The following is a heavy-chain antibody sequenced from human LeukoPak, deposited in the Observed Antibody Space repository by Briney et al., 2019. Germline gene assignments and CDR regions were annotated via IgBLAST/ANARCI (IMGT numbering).Heavy chain of an antibody. D-gene: IGHD3-10*01. V-gene: IGHV3-74*01. CDR2: INSDGSST. CDR3: ARERVMYYYGAGPPDY. CDR1: GFTFSRYW. J-gene: IGHJ4*02. Sequence: GGSLRLSCAASGFTFSRYWMHWVRQGPGKGLVWVSRINSDGSSTSYADSVKGRFTISRDHAKNTLYLQMNSLRAEDTAVYYCARERVMYYYGAGPPDYWGQGTLVTVSS.